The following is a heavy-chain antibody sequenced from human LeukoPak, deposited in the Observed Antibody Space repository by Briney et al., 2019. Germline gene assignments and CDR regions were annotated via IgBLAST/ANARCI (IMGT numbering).Heavy chain of an antibody. J-gene: IGHJ5*02. CDR3: ARGASRRWLVMILTDNWFDP. CDR1: GYTFTSYD. Sequence: GASVKVSCNASGYTFTSYDTNWVRQATGQGLEWMGWMNPNSGNTGYAHKFQGRVTMTTNTSISTTYMELSSLRSEDTAVYYCARGASRRWLVMILTDNWFDPWGQGTLVTVSS. CDR2: MNPNSGNT. D-gene: IGHD6-19*01. V-gene: IGHV1-8*01.